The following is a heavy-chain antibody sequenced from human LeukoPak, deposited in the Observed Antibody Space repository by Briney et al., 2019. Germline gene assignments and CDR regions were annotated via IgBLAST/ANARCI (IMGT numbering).Heavy chain of an antibody. CDR1: GYTFTSYY. J-gene: IGHJ4*02. CDR3: ARVPWLDYFDY. V-gene: IGHV1-2*02. D-gene: IGHD5-12*01. CDR2: INPNSGGT. Sequence: GASVKVSCKASGYTFTSYYMHWVRQAPGQGLEWMGWINPNSGGTNYAQKFQGRVTTTRDTSISTAYMELSRLRSDDTAVYYCARVPWLDYFDYWGQGTLVTVSS.